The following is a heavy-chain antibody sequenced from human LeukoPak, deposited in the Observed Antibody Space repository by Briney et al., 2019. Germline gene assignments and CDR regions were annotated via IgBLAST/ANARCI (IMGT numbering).Heavy chain of an antibody. Sequence: ASVKVSCKASGYTFTSYGISWVRQAPGQGLEWMGWISAYNGNTNYAQKLQGRVTMTTDTSTSTAYMELRSLRSDDTAVYYCARDLIPHWLAAAGQKSSYFDYWGQGTLVTVSS. CDR3: ARDLIPHWLAAAGQKSSYFDY. CDR2: ISAYNGNT. J-gene: IGHJ4*02. CDR1: GYTFTSYG. V-gene: IGHV1-18*01. D-gene: IGHD6-13*01.